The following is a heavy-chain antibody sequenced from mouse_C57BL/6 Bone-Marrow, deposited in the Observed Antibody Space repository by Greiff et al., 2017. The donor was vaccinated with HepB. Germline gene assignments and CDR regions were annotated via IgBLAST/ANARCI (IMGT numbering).Heavy chain of an antibody. CDR1: GFSFNTYA. D-gene: IGHD2-4*01. Sequence: EVKLVESGGGLVQPKGSLKLSCAASGFSFNTYAMNWVRQAPGKGLEWVARIRSKSNNYATYYADSVKDRFTISRDDSESMLYLQMNNLKTEDTAMYYCVRHGRLGGYFDVWGTGTTVTVSS. V-gene: IGHV10-1*01. CDR3: VRHGRLGGYFDV. CDR2: IRSKSNNYAT. J-gene: IGHJ1*03.